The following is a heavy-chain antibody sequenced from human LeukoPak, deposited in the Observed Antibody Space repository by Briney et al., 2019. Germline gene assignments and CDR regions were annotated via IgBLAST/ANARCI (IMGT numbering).Heavy chain of an antibody. CDR1: GHTFITYG. CDR2: ISAYNGDT. J-gene: IGHJ4*02. Sequence: ASVKVSCKASGHTFITYGISWVRQAPGQGLEWMGWISAYNGDTKYSQKLQGRVTMTTDTSTSTAYMELRSLRSDDTAVYYCGRGPYCSGATCYSQYFDYWGQGTLVTVSS. CDR3: GRGPYCSGATCYSQYFDY. V-gene: IGHV1-18*01. D-gene: IGHD2-15*01.